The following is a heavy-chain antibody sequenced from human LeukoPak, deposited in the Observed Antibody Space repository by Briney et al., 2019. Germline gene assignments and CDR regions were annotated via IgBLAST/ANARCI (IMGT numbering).Heavy chain of an antibody. CDR2: ISRDGTIK. D-gene: IGHD2-15*01. J-gene: IGHJ4*02. Sequence: GGSLRLSCAVSGFTFSDSFIHWVRQAPGKGLEWVAVISRDGTIKYYADYVKGRFTISRDNSKNTLYLQMDSLRPEDTAVFYCASRSGGFDYWGQGTLVTIPS. CDR1: GFTFSDSF. CDR3: ASRSGGFDY. V-gene: IGHV3-30-3*01.